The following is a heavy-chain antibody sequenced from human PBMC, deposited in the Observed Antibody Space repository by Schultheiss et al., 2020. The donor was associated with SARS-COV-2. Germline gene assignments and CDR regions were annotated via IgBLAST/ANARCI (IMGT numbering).Heavy chain of an antibody. V-gene: IGHV3-48*01. D-gene: IGHD3-22*01. J-gene: IGHJ4*02. Sequence: GGSLRLSCAASGFSFSDYSMNWVRQAPGKGLEWVSYISSSSSTIYYADSVKGRFTISRDNAKNSLYLQMNSLRVEDTAVYYCARGSRGSSGYYLVYFDYWGQGTLVTVSS. CDR3: ARGSRGSSGYYLVYFDY. CDR1: GFSFSDYS. CDR2: ISSSSSTI.